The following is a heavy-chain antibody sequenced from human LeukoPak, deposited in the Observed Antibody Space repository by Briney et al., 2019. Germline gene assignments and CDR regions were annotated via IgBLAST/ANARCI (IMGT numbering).Heavy chain of an antibody. Sequence: SETLSLTCTVSGGSISSSSYYWGWIRQPPGKGLEWIGSIYYSGSTYYNPSLKSRVTISVDTSKNQFSLKLSSVTAVDTAVYYCARRVAVAGQGNYFDYWGQGTLVTVSS. CDR2: IYYSGST. V-gene: IGHV4-39*01. CDR1: GGSISSSSYY. D-gene: IGHD6-19*01. CDR3: ARRVAVAGQGNYFDY. J-gene: IGHJ4*02.